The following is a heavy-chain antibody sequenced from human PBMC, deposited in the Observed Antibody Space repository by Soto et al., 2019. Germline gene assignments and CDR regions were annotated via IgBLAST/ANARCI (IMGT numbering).Heavy chain of an antibody. Sequence: ETLSLTCTVSGGSISNYYWSWIRQPPGRGLEWIGHIFYIGSTNYNPALQSRVTISVDTSKSQFSLKLSSVTAADTAAYYCAKYSGYNYGYLRRFAPWGQGTLVTVSS. CDR2: IFYIGST. D-gene: IGHD5-18*01. J-gene: IGHJ5*02. CDR3: AKYSGYNYGYLRRFAP. V-gene: IGHV4-59*03. CDR1: GGSISNYY.